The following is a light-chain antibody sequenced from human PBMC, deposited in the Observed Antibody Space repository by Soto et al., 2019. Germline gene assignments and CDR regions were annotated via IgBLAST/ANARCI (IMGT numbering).Light chain of an antibody. Sequence: QSALTQPPSASGSPGQSVTISCTGTSSDVGGYNYISWYQHHPGKAPKLMIYEVSQRPSGVPDRFSGSKSGNTASLTVSGLQAEDEDDYYCSSYAGSNHRGVFGSGTKLTVL. CDR3: SSYAGSNHRGV. J-gene: IGLJ1*01. V-gene: IGLV2-8*01. CDR2: EVS. CDR1: SSDVGGYNY.